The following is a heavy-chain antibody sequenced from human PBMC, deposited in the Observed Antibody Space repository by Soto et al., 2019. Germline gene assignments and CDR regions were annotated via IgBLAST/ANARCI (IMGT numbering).Heavy chain of an antibody. V-gene: IGHV5-10-1*01. Sequence: PGESLKISCKTSGYSFNTFWISWVRQVPGKGLEWMGRIDTGDSNTNYSPSLQGHVTLSVDKSIGTAYRQWSSLKASDTGIYYCARQGGYYYYGMDVWGQGTAVTVSS. CDR2: IDTGDSNT. D-gene: IGHD2-15*01. CDR1: GYSFNTFW. CDR3: ARQGGYYYYGMDV. J-gene: IGHJ6*02.